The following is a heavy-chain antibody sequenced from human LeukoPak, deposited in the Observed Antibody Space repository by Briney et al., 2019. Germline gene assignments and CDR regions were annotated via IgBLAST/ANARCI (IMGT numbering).Heavy chain of an antibody. Sequence: GASVKVSCKASGYTLTSYDINWVRQATGQGLEWMGWMNPNSGNTGYAQKFQGRVTMTRNTSISTAYMELSSLRSEDTAVYYCARVLLWFGEPHYRMDVWGQGTTVTVSS. CDR1: GYTLTSYD. D-gene: IGHD3-10*01. CDR3: ARVLLWFGEPHYRMDV. J-gene: IGHJ6*02. CDR2: MNPNSGNT. V-gene: IGHV1-8*01.